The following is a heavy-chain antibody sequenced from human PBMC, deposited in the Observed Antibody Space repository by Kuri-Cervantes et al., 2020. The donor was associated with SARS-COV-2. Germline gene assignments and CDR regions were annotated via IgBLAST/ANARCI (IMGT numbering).Heavy chain of an antibody. CDR1: GFTFSIYA. CDR3: ARSPGRN. CDR2: ISGSGGDT. Sequence: GGSLRLSCTASGFTFSIYAMSWVRQAPGKGLEWVSSISGSGGDTYYADSVKGRFTISRDNAKNSLYLQMNSLKTEDTAVYYCARSPGRNWGQGTLVTVSS. V-gene: IGHV3-23*01. J-gene: IGHJ4*02.